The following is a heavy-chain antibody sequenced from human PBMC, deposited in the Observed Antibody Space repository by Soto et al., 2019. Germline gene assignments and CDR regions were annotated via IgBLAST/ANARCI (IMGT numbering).Heavy chain of an antibody. J-gene: IGHJ4*02. CDR2: ISSSSSYI. CDR1: GFTFSSYI. Sequence: EVQLVESGGGLVKPGGSLRLSCAASGFTFSSYIMNWVRQAPGKGLEWVSSISSSSSYIYYAYSVKGRFTISRDNAKNSLYLQMNSLRAEDTAVYYCARDQPGYSYGYGLGYWGQGTLVTVSS. D-gene: IGHD5-18*01. V-gene: IGHV3-21*01. CDR3: ARDQPGYSYGYGLGY.